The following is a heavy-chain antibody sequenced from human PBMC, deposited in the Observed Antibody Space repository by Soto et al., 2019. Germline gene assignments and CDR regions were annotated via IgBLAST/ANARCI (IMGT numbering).Heavy chain of an antibody. D-gene: IGHD1-1*01. Sequence: PSETLSLTCAVSGGTFSGYYWTWIRQPQGKGLEWIGEINHSGSTNYNPSLKSRVTISIDTSKSQFSLNVTSVTAADTAVYYCARGPKKLIYWGQGTLVTVSS. V-gene: IGHV4-34*01. CDR3: ARGPKKLIY. J-gene: IGHJ4*02. CDR1: GGTFSGYY. CDR2: INHSGST.